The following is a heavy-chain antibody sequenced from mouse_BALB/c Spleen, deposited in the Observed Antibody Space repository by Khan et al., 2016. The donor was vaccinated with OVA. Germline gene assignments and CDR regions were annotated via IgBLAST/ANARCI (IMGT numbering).Heavy chain of an antibody. V-gene: IGHV1-9*01. J-gene: IGHJ2*01. CDR1: GYTFSTYW. CDR3: ARSGGDDGDY. CDR2: ILPGSGTT. D-gene: IGHD2-2*01. Sequence: QVQLKQSGAELMKPGASVKISCKVTGYTFSTYWIEWVMQRPGHGLEWIGEILPGSGTTNYSEKFKDKATFTADTSSNTVYMQFSSLTSEDSAVYYCARSGGDDGDYWGQGTTLTVSS.